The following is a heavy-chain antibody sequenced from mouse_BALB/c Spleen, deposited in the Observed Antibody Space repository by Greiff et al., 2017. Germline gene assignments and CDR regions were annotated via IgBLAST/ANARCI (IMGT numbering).Heavy chain of an antibody. CDR1: GFTFSSYG. V-gene: IGHV5-6*01. CDR2: ISSGGSYT. J-gene: IGHJ2*01. Sequence: DVQLQESGGDLVKPGGSLKLSCAASGFTFSSYGMSWVRQTPDKRLEWVATISSGGSYTYYPDSVKGRFTISRDNAKNTLYLQMSSLKSEDTAMYYCARQGVRPYFDYWGQGTTLTVSS. D-gene: IGHD2-14*01. CDR3: ARQGVRPYFDY.